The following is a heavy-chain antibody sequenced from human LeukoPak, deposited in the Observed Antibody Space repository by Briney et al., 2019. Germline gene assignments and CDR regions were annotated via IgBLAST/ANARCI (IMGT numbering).Heavy chain of an antibody. CDR2: ISYDGSNK. D-gene: IGHD4-17*01. CDR1: GFTFSSYA. J-gene: IGHJ4*02. V-gene: IGHV3-30-3*01. Sequence: PGGSLRLSCAASGFTFSSYATHWVRQAPGKGLEWVAVISYDGSNKYYADSVKGRFTISRDNSKNTLYLQMNSLRAEDTAVYYCARDLGYGDYVGYFDYWGQGTLVTVSS. CDR3: ARDLGYGDYVGYFDY.